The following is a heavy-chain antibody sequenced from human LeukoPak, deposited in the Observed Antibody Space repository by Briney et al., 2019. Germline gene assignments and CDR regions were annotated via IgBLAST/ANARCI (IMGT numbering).Heavy chain of an antibody. CDR1: GFTFSNAW. CDR2: IKSKTDGGTT. V-gene: IGHV3-15*01. J-gene: IGHJ4*02. Sequence: PGGSLRLSCAASGFTFSNAWMSWVRQAPGKGLEWVGRIKSKTDGGTTDYAAPVKGRFTISRDDSKNTLYLQMNSLKTEDTAVYYCARDYNWNPPDYWGQGTLVTVSS. D-gene: IGHD1-1*01. CDR3: ARDYNWNPPDY.